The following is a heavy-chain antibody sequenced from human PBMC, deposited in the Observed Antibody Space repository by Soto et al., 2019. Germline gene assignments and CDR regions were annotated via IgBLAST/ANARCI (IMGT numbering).Heavy chain of an antibody. CDR3: ATDRIAAARRGFDP. J-gene: IGHJ5*02. V-gene: IGHV1-24*01. Sequence: QVQLVQSGAEVKKPGASVKVSCMVSGYTLTELSMYWVRQAPGKGLEWMGGFDPEEGETIYAQKFQGRVTMTEDTSTDTAYMELSSLRSEDTAVYYCATDRIAAARRGFDPWGQGTLVTVTS. CDR1: GYTLTELS. CDR2: FDPEEGET. D-gene: IGHD6-13*01.